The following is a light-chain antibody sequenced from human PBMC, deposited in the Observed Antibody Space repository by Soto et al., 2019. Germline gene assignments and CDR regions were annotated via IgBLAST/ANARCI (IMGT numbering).Light chain of an antibody. CDR3: QQSFSTPFA. V-gene: IGKV1-39*01. CDR2: GAS. J-gene: IGKJ3*01. CDR1: QRISSY. Sequence: DIQMTQSPSSLSASVGARVTITCRASQRISSYLNWYQQKPGKAPKLLIYGASNLQSGVSSRFSGSGSGTDFTLTISSLQPEEFATYYGQQSFSTPFAFGPGTKVDIK.